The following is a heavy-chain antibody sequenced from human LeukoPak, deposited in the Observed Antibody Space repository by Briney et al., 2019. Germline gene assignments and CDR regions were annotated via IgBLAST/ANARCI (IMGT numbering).Heavy chain of an antibody. CDR3: ARDKELVGATTSFWFAP. Sequence: SETLSLTCTVSGGSISSSSYYWGWIRQPPGKGLEWIGSIYYSGSTYYNPSLKSRVTISVDTSKNQFSLKLSSVTAADTAVYYCARDKELVGATTSFWFAPWGKGTLVTVSS. J-gene: IGHJ5*02. CDR2: IYYSGST. CDR1: GGSISSSSYY. V-gene: IGHV4-39*07. D-gene: IGHD1-26*01.